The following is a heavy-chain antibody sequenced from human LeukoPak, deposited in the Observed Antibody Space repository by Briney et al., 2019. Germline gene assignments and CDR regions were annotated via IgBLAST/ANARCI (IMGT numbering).Heavy chain of an antibody. CDR1: GGSISSYY. CDR3: ATEYCSSSTCRFEY. CDR2: IYYSGST. D-gene: IGHD2-2*01. Sequence: PSETLSLTCTVSGGSISSYYWSWIRQPPGKGLEWIGYIYYSGSTNYNPSLKSRVTISGDTSKNQFSLKLTSVTAADTAVYYCATEYCSSSTCRFEYWGQGTLVTVSS. J-gene: IGHJ4*02. V-gene: IGHV4-59*01.